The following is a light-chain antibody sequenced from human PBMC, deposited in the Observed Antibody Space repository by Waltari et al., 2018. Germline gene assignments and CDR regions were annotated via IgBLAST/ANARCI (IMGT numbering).Light chain of an antibody. Sequence: QSALTQPASVSESPGQSITISCTGTSSDVGGYNYVSWYQHHPGKAPKLMIYDVSHRPSGCSDRFSGSKSGNTSSLAISGLQAEDEADYFCSSYTSISTWVFGGGTKLTVL. V-gene: IGLV2-14*03. CDR1: SSDVGGYNY. J-gene: IGLJ3*02. CDR3: SSYTSISTWV. CDR2: DVS.